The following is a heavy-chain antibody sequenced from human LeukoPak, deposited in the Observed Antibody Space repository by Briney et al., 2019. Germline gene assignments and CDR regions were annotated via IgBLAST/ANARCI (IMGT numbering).Heavy chain of an antibody. CDR1: GFTFSSYA. J-gene: IGHJ4*02. Sequence: PGGSLRLSCAASGFTFSSYAMSWVRQAPGKGLEWVSAISGSGGSTYYADSVKGRFTISRDNSKNTLYLQMNGLRAEDTAVYYCAKDPNPGNTFGVVIEGFDYWGQGTLVTVSS. D-gene: IGHD3-3*01. V-gene: IGHV3-23*01. CDR3: AKDPNPGNTFGVVIEGFDY. CDR2: ISGSGGST.